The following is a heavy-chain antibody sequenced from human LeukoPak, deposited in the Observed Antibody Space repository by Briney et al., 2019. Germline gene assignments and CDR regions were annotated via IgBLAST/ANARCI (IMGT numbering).Heavy chain of an antibody. D-gene: IGHD3-16*01. Sequence: PGESLKISCKGSGYSFTSYWIGWVRQMPGKGLEWMGIIYPGGSDTRYSPSFQGQVTISADKSISTAYLQWSSLKASDTAMYYCARHAGGGVHRSPRYGMDVWGQGTTVTVSS. CDR1: GYSFTSYW. V-gene: IGHV5-51*01. CDR2: IYPGGSDT. CDR3: ARHAGGGVHRSPRYGMDV. J-gene: IGHJ6*02.